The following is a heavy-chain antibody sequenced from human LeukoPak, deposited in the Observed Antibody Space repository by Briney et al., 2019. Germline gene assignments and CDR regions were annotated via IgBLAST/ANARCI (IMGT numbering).Heavy chain of an antibody. J-gene: IGHJ4*02. V-gene: IGHV3-48*01. Sequence: PGGSLRLSCAASGFTFSSYSMNWVRQAPGKGRGWVSYISSSSSTIYYADSVKGRFTISRDNAKNSLYLQMNSLRAEDTAVYYCARVSGWYSAYFDYWGQGTLVTVSS. CDR2: ISSSSSTI. CDR3: ARVSGWYSAYFDY. D-gene: IGHD6-19*01. CDR1: GFTFSSYS.